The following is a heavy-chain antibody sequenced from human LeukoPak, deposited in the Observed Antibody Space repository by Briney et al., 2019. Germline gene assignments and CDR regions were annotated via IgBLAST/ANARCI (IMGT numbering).Heavy chain of an antibody. CDR1: GFTFSSYV. V-gene: IGHV3-30-3*01. CDR3: ARDRHYYDRSGYAYYFDY. D-gene: IGHD3-22*01. Sequence: GGSLRLSCAASGFTFSSYVMHWVRQAPGKGLEWVVVISYDGSNKYYADSVKGRFTISRDNSKNTLYLQMNSLRAEDTAVYYCARDRHYYDRSGYAYYFDYWGQGTLVTVSS. CDR2: ISYDGSNK. J-gene: IGHJ4*02.